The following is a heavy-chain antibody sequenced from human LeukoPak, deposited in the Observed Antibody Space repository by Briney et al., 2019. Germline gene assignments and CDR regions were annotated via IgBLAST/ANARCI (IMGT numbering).Heavy chain of an antibody. D-gene: IGHD3-22*01. J-gene: IGHJ4*02. CDR3: AGLVGRYSSGLYYYHFDY. CDR1: GDSINSLDL. CDR2: MYLSGTT. V-gene: IGHV4-4*02. Sequence: SGTLSLTCTVSGDSINSLDLWSWVRQPPGKGLEWIGEMYLSGTTHSNPSVKSRVTISIDKSKNQSFLNLSSVTAADTAVYYCAGLVGRYSSGLYYYHFDYWGQGTLVTVSS.